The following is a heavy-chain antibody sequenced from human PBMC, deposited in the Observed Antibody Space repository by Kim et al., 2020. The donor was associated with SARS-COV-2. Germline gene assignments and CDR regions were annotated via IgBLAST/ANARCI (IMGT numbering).Heavy chain of an antibody. CDR1: GYSISSGYY. V-gene: IGHV4-38-2*02. CDR2: IYHSGST. Sequence: SETLSLTCTVSGYSISSGYYWGWIRQPPGTGLEWIGSIYHSGSTYYNPSLKSRVTISVDTSKNQFSLKLSSVTAADTAVYYCATQGDIYSGYARRFDYWGQGTLVTVSS. CDR3: ATQGDIYSGYARRFDY. J-gene: IGHJ4*02. D-gene: IGHD5-12*01.